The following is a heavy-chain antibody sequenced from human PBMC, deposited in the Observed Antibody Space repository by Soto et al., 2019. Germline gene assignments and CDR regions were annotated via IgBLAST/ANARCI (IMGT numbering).Heavy chain of an antibody. J-gene: IGHJ4*02. CDR1: GLPFSSHA. Sequence: QVQLVESGGGVVQPGTSLRLSCLVSGLPFSSHAMDWVRQAPGKGLEWLSIISSAGTFTYNAESVRGRFTISRDNSKNTLYLQMNNLRVEDTAVYYCVRVYVRRYDYWGQGTVVTVSS. CDR2: ISSAGTFT. CDR3: VRVYVRRYDY. V-gene: IGHV3-30-3*01. D-gene: IGHD3-16*01.